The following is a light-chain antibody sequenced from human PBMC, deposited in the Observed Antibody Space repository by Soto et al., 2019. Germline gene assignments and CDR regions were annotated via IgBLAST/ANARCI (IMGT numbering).Light chain of an antibody. CDR3: QQYGSSRT. CDR1: QSVSSSY. V-gene: IGKV3-20*01. CDR2: GAS. J-gene: IGKJ1*01. Sequence: EIVLTQSPGTLSLSPGERATLSCRASQSVSSSYLAWYQQKPGQAPRLLIYGASSRATGIPDRFSGSGSGKDFTITISRLEPEYFAVYYCQQYGSSRTFGPGTKVEIK.